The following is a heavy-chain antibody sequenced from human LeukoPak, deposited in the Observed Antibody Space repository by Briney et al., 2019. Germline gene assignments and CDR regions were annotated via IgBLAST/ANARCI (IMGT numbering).Heavy chain of an antibody. J-gene: IGHJ4*02. Sequence: ASVKVSCKASGYTFTSYYMHWVRQAPGQGLEWMGIINPSGGSTSYAQKFQGRVTMTRDTSTSTVYMELSSPRSEDTAVYYCARDRVGVVVPAAMPIDWGQGTLVTVSS. V-gene: IGHV1-46*01. D-gene: IGHD2-2*01. CDR3: ARDRVGVVVPAAMPID. CDR2: INPSGGST. CDR1: GYTFTSYY.